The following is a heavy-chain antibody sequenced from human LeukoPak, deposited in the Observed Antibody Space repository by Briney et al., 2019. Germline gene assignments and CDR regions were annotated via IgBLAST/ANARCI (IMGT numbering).Heavy chain of an antibody. CDR3: ARVLETDCTGGSCYSGLDY. CDR2: ISRTGTYI. J-gene: IGHJ4*02. CDR1: GFTFSSYN. D-gene: IGHD2-15*01. V-gene: IGHV3-21*01. Sequence: GGSLRLSCAASGFTFSSYNMKWVRQAPGEGLEWVSSISRTGTYIYYADSVKGRFTVSRDDAQNSLYLQMNSLRVEDTAVYYCARVLETDCTGGSCYSGLDYWGQGTLVTVSS.